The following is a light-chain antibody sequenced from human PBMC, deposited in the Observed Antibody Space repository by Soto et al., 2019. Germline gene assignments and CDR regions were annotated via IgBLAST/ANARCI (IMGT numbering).Light chain of an antibody. Sequence: EIVMTQSPATLSVSPGERATLSCRASQSVSNNLAWYQQKPGQAPTLLIYGASTRAADIPARFSGSGSGSEFTLTISSLQSEDFAGYYCQEYNKWPPGTFGQGTKVEIK. J-gene: IGKJ1*01. CDR1: QSVSNN. CDR2: GAS. CDR3: QEYNKWPPGT. V-gene: IGKV3-15*01.